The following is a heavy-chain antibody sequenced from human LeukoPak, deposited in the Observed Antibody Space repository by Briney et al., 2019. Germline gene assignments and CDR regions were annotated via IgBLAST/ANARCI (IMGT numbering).Heavy chain of an antibody. D-gene: IGHD1-26*01. Sequence: PGGSLRLSCAASGFTFSSYGMHWVRQAPGKGLEWVAYIRYDGNNKEYADSVKGRFTISRDKSKNTLYLQMNSLRAEDTAVYYCAKSQTAGWELDAFDIWGQGTMVTVPS. CDR1: GFTFSSYG. CDR2: IRYDGNNK. J-gene: IGHJ3*02. CDR3: AKSQTAGWELDAFDI. V-gene: IGHV3-30*02.